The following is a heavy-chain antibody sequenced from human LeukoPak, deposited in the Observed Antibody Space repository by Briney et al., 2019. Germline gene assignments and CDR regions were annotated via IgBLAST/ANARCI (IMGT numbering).Heavy chain of an antibody. J-gene: IGHJ4*02. D-gene: IGHD5-18*01. CDR2: IIPIFGTA. Sequence: SVKVSCKASGGTFSSYAISWVRQAPGQGLEWTGGIIPIFGTANYAQKFQGRVTITVDESTSTAYMELSSLRSEDTAVYYCARPDEDRGYSYGYNYWGQGTLVTVSS. CDR1: GGTFSSYA. V-gene: IGHV1-69*13. CDR3: ARPDEDRGYSYGYNY.